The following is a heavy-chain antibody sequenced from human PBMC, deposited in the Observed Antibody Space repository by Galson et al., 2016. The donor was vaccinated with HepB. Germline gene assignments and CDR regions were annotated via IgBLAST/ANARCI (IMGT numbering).Heavy chain of an antibody. D-gene: IGHD3-10*01. Sequence: SVKVSCKASGDTFSSYAISWVRQAPGQGLEWMGRIIPILGVADYGQKFQDRVTIIADKSTTTAYMELTSLRSEDTAVYYCARDSMGRGVYGMDVWGQGTTVTVSS. J-gene: IGHJ6*02. CDR2: IIPILGVA. CDR3: ARDSMGRGVYGMDV. V-gene: IGHV1-69*04. CDR1: GDTFSSYA.